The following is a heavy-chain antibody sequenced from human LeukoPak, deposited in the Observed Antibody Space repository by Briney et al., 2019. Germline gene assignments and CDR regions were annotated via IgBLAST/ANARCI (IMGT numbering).Heavy chain of an antibody. CDR1: GPNFRSSW. D-gene: IGHD2/OR15-2a*01. CDR2: INQDGSEK. J-gene: IGHJ4*02. Sequence: GGSLRLSCAASGPNFRSSWMSWIRQAPGKGLERVANINQDGSEKYYVDSVKGRFTISRDNAKNSLYLQMNSLRVEDTAVYYCARAFYSYFDYWGQGTLVVVST. CDR3: ARAFYSYFDY. V-gene: IGHV3-7*03.